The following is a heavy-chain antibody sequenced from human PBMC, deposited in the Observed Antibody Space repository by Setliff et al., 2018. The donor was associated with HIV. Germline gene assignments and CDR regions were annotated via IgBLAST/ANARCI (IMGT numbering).Heavy chain of an antibody. D-gene: IGHD4-17*01. J-gene: IGHJ4*02. CDR1: GFTFRNAR. CDR2: IKSATDGGTT. Sequence: PGGSLRLSCAASGFTFRNARMTWVRQAPGKGLEWIGRIKSATDGGTTDYAAPVKGRFTISRDDSKNTLYLQMNSLKTEDTAFYYCSDYGPLGVFWGQGTLVTVSS. CDR3: SDYGPLGVF. V-gene: IGHV3-15*01.